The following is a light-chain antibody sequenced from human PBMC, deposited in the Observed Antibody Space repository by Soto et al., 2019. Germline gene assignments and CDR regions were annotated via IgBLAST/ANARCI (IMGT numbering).Light chain of an antibody. V-gene: IGKV3-20*01. J-gene: IGKJ2*01. CDR3: HQYGSSLGT. CDR2: DAV. CDR1: QSVTGTN. Sequence: PGEGATLSCRASQSVTGTNLAWYQQRAGQAPRLLIYDAVRRATGIPDRFSGSGSGTDFTLPISRLEPEDVAVYYCHQYGSSLGTFGQGTKVDIK.